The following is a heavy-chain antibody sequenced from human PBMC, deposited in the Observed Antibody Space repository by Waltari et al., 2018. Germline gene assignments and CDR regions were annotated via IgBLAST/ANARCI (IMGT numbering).Heavy chain of an antibody. D-gene: IGHD2-8*01. CDR2: ISSSSSTI. Sequence: EVQLVESGGGLVQPGGSLILSCAASGFTFSSYSMNWVRQAPGKGLEWVSYISSSSSTIYYADSVKGRFTISRDNAKNSLYLQMNSLRAEDTAVYYCARDNVYYYDGMDVWGQGTTVTVSS. CDR1: GFTFSSYS. J-gene: IGHJ6*02. CDR3: ARDNVYYYDGMDV. V-gene: IGHV3-48*01.